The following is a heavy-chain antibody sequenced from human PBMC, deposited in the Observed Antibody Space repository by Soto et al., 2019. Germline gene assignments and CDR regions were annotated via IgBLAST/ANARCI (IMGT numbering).Heavy chain of an antibody. Sequence: SETLSLTCAVSGGSISSGGYPWSWIRQPPGKGLEWIGYIYHSGSTYYNPSLKSRVTISVDRSKNQFSLKLSSVTAADTAVYYCARMEYYYGSGSYYSNWFDPWGQGTLVTVSS. CDR2: IYHSGST. CDR1: GGSISSGGYP. D-gene: IGHD3-10*01. V-gene: IGHV4-30-2*01. J-gene: IGHJ5*02. CDR3: ARMEYYYGSGSYYSNWFDP.